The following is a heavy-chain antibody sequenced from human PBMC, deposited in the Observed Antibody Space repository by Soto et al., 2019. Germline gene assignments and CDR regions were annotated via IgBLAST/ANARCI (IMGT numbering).Heavy chain of an antibody. CDR2: IIPLFGTE. CDR3: ARNYYYDSSGHFDY. V-gene: IGHV1-69*13. J-gene: IGHJ4*02. CDR1: GGSFSTYA. Sequence: SVKVSCKASGGSFSTYAINWLRQAPGQGLEWMGGIIPLFGTENYAQNFQDRFTFTADESTSTAYMELSSLRSEDTAVYYCARNYYYDSSGHFDYWGQGTLVTVSS. D-gene: IGHD3-22*01.